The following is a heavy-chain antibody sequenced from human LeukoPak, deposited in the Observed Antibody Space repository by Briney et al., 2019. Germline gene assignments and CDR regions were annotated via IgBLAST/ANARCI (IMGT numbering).Heavy chain of an antibody. Sequence: ASVKVSCKASGYTFTNYGITWVRQAPGQGLEWMGWISVHQGNTKYAQNLQGRVTMTIDTSTSTAYMDLRSLRSDDTAIYFCATSDLAPTTAPPFEYWGPGTLVAASS. CDR1: GYTFTNYG. D-gene: IGHD5-12*01. CDR2: ISVHQGNT. J-gene: IGHJ4*02. V-gene: IGHV1-18*01. CDR3: ATSDLAPTTAPPFEY.